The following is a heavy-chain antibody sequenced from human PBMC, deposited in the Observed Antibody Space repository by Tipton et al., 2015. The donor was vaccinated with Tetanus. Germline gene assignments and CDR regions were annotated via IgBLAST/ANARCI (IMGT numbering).Heavy chain of an antibody. Sequence: SLRLSCAASGFTVSSNYMSWVRQAPGKGLEWVSVIYSGGSTYYADSVKGRFTISRDNSKNTLYLQMNSLRAEDTAVYYCAKGYGGSYQIFRYGMDVWGQGTTVTVSS. CDR1: GFTVSSNY. V-gene: IGHV3-53*05. CDR3: AKGYGGSYQIFRYGMDV. D-gene: IGHD1-26*01. CDR2: IYSGGST. J-gene: IGHJ6*02.